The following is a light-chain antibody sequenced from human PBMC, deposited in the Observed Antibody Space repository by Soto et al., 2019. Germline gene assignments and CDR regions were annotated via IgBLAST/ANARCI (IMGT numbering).Light chain of an antibody. CDR3: QQYGSSPIP. CDR1: HSVSSSY. V-gene: IGKV3D-20*01. Sequence: EIILTQSPATLSLSPGERATLSCGASHSVSSSYVAWYQHRPGLAPSLLIHDASSRATGIPDRFSGTKSGTDFTLTIRRLEPEDAAVYYCQQYGSSPIPFGQGTRLEIK. J-gene: IGKJ5*01. CDR2: DAS.